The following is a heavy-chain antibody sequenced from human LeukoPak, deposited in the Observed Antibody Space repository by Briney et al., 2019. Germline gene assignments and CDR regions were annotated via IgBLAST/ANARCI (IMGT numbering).Heavy chain of an antibody. CDR2: INPSGGST. CDR1: GYTFTSYY. D-gene: IGHD6-13*01. V-gene: IGHV1-46*01. Sequence: GASVKVSCKASGYTFTSYYMHWVRQAPGQGLEWMGIINPSGGSTSYAQKFQGRVTMTRDTSTSTVYMELGRLRSDDTAVYYCARGDSSSWYFDYWGQGNLVTVSS. J-gene: IGHJ4*02. CDR3: ARGDSSSWYFDY.